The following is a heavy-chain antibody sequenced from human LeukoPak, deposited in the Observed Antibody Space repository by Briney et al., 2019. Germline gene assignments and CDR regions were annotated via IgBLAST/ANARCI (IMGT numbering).Heavy chain of an antibody. D-gene: IGHD3-22*01. J-gene: IGHJ3*02. CDR1: GYTFTGYY. Sequence: GASVKVSCKASGYTFTGYYMHWVRQAPGQGLEWMGWINPNSGGTNYAQKFQGRVTMTRDTSISTAYMELSRLRSDDTAVYYCARGFRMITMIVVVKAPTHDDAFDIWGQGTMVTVSS. CDR3: ARGFRMITMIVVVKAPTHDDAFDI. CDR2: INPNSGGT. V-gene: IGHV1-2*02.